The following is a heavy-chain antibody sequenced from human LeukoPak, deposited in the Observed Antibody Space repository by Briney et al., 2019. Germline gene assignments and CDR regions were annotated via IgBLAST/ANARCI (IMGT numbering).Heavy chain of an antibody. J-gene: IGHJ6*03. CDR3: ARLEETAHPRGTGPLNYDYYYMDV. V-gene: IGHV4-4*02. Sequence: SGTLSLTCGVSGGSISRSNWWSWVRQPPGKGLEWIGEIYHSGSTNYNPSLKSRVTISVDTSKNQFSLKLSSVTAADTAVYYCARLEETAHPRGTGPLNYDYYYMDVWGKGTTVTISS. CDR2: IYHSGST. CDR1: GGSISRSNW. D-gene: IGHD1-1*01.